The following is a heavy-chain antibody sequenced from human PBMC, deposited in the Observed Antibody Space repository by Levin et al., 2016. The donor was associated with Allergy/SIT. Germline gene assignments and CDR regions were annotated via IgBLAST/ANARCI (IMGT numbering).Heavy chain of an antibody. J-gene: IGHJ4*02. CDR2: IYWDDDK. CDR3: FGDSRYWSYDD. V-gene: IGHV2-5*02. D-gene: IGHD5-12*01. Sequence: SGPTLVKPTQTLTLTCTFSGFSLSTSGVGVGWIRQPPGKALEWLALIYWDDDKRYSPSLKSRLTITKDTSKNQVVLTMTNMDPVDTATYYCFGDSRYWSYDDWGQGTLVTVSS. CDR1: GFSLSTSGVG.